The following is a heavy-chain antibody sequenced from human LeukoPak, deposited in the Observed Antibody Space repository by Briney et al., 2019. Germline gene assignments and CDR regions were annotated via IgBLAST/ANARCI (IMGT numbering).Heavy chain of an antibody. CDR1: GFTFSSYA. J-gene: IGHJ5*02. CDR3: AKLGRGSGYSSSWYLSSDRGWFDP. Sequence: GGSLRLSCAASGFTFSSYAMSWVRQAPGKGLEWVSAISGSGGSTYYADSVKGRFTISRDNSKNTLYLQMNSLRAEDTAVYYCAKLGRGSGYSSSWYLSSDRGWFDPWGQGTLVTVSS. D-gene: IGHD6-13*01. CDR2: ISGSGGST. V-gene: IGHV3-23*01.